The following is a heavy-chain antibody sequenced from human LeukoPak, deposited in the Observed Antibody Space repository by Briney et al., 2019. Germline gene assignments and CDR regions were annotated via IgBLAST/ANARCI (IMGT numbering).Heavy chain of an antibody. Sequence: GESLQISCKGSGYRFTNYWIGWVRQVTRPGLEWMGIIYPGDSNTRYSPSFQGQVTISADKSISTAYLQWNSLKASDTAMYFCATTNGPAAMNWFDPWGQGTLVTVSS. CDR3: ATTNGPAAMNWFDP. J-gene: IGHJ5*02. CDR2: IYPGDSNT. CDR1: GYRFTNYW. D-gene: IGHD2-2*01. V-gene: IGHV5-51*01.